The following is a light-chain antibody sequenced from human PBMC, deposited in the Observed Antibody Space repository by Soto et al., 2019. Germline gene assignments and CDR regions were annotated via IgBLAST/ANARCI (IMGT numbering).Light chain of an antibody. CDR3: QQLNSYPIT. V-gene: IGKV1-5*03. CDR1: QSISGL. Sequence: DIQMTQSPSTLSASVGDRVTIAVRGSQSISGLLSCYQQKPGKAPKLLIYKASGLESGVPSRFSGSGSGTEFTLTISSLQPDDFATYYCQQLNSYPITFGQGTRLEI. CDR2: KAS. J-gene: IGKJ5*01.